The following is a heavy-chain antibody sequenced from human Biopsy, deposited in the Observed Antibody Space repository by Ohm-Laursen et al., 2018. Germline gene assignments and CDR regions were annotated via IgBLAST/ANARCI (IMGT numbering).Heavy chain of an antibody. CDR3: ARFLEYSDSADFYYGMGV. J-gene: IGHJ6*02. CDR2: LAWDDDE. Sequence: PTQTLTLTCTFSGFSLSSGMCVTWIRQPPGKALEWLAHLAWDDDEHYSTSLKTRLTISKDTSKNQVVLTMTNMDPVDTSTYYCARFLEYSDSADFYYGMGVWGQGTTVTVSS. CDR1: GFSLSSGMC. D-gene: IGHD2/OR15-2a*01. V-gene: IGHV2-70*01.